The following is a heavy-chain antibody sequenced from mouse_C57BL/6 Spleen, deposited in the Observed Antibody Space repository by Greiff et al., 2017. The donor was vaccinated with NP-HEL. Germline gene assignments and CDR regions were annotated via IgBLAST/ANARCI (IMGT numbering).Heavy chain of an antibody. J-gene: IGHJ2*01. D-gene: IGHD2-3*01. CDR2: IYPGDGDT. Sequence: VKLQESGAELVKPGASVKISCKASGYAFSSYWMNWVKQRPGKGLEWIGQIYPGDGDTNYNGKFKGKATLTADKSSSTAYMQLSSLTSEDSAVYFCAVYDGYSYYFDYWGQGTTLTVSS. V-gene: IGHV1-80*01. CDR1: GYAFSSYW. CDR3: AVYDGYSYYFDY.